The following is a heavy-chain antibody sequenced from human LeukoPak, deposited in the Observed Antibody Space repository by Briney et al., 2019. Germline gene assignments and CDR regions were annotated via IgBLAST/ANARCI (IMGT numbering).Heavy chain of an antibody. CDR1: DFTFDFYW. D-gene: IGHD2-2*01. Sequence: GGSLRLSCVASDFTFDFYWMTWVRQAPGKGLEWLANILPDGSQKYYVDSVKGRFTISRDNPKNSLYLQINNLRAEDTAVYYCGRLAHNAWYAIDFWGQGTLVTVTS. CDR3: GRLAHNAWYAIDF. V-gene: IGHV3-7*01. CDR2: ILPDGSQK. J-gene: IGHJ4*02.